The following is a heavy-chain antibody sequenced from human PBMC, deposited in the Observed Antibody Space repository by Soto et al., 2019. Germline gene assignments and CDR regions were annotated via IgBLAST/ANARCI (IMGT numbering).Heavy chain of an antibody. CDR1: GGSFSGYY. D-gene: IGHD6-13*01. CDR3: ARGRIAAPRRSNWFDS. V-gene: IGHV4-34*01. Sequence: SETLSLTCAVYGGSFSGYYWSWIRQPPGKGLEWIGEINHSGSTNYNPSLKSRVTISVDTSKNQFSLKLSSVTAADTAVYYCARGRIAAPRRSNWFDSWGQGTLLTVSS. CDR2: INHSGST. J-gene: IGHJ5*01.